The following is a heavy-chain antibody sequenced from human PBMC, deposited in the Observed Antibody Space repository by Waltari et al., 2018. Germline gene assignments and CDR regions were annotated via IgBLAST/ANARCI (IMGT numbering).Heavy chain of an antibody. Sequence: QVQLQESGPGLVKPSETLTITCTVSGYSISSGYYWGWIRQPPGKGLERIGSIYSSWSTDYNPSLKSRVTISVDTSKNQFSLKLSSVTAADTAVYYCARGGRVVAATLWYWGQGTLVTVSS. D-gene: IGHD2-15*01. J-gene: IGHJ4*02. CDR3: ARGGRVVAATLWY. CDR1: GYSISSGYY. V-gene: IGHV4-38-2*02. CDR2: IYSSWST.